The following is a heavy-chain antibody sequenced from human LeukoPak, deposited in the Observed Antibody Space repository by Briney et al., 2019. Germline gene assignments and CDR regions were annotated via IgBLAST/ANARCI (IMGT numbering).Heavy chain of an antibody. CDR1: GGSISSYY. CDR2: IYYSGST. CDR3: ARDRRGGYDFSRCYYYGMDV. D-gene: IGHD5-12*01. Sequence: SETLSLTCTVSGGSISSYYWSWIRQPPGKGLEWIGYIYYSGSTNYNPSLKSRVTISVDTSKNQFSLKLSSVTAADTAVYYCARDRRGGYDFSRCYYYGMDVWGQGTTVTVSS. J-gene: IGHJ6*02. V-gene: IGHV4-59*01.